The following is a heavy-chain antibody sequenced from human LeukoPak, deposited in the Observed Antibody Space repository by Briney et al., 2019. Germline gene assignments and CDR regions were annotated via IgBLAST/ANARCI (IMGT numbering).Heavy chain of an antibody. CDR2: IYSSGYT. CDR3: ARWIYDTLTGYPSLDY. V-gene: IGHV3-66*01. Sequence: GGSLRLSCAVSGFSVTNDFMTWVRQAPGKGLNWVSVIYSSGYTVYAGSVKGRSTISRDNSKNTVFLEMKSLRAEDTGVYYCARWIYDTLTGYPSLDYWGQGALVTVSS. CDR1: GFSVTNDF. J-gene: IGHJ4*02. D-gene: IGHD3-9*01.